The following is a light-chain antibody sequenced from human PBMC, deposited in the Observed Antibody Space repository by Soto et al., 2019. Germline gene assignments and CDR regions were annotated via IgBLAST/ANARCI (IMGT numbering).Light chain of an antibody. V-gene: IGLV1-51*02. J-gene: IGLJ3*02. CDR3: GTWDSGLSAGV. CDR1: DSNIGNDH. Sequence: QSVLTQPRSVSAAPGQKVTISCSGSDSNIGNDHVSWYQQFPGTAPKLLIYENNKRPSGIPDRFSGSKSGTSATLDITGLQTGDEADYYCGTWDSGLSAGVIGGGTKLTVL. CDR2: ENN.